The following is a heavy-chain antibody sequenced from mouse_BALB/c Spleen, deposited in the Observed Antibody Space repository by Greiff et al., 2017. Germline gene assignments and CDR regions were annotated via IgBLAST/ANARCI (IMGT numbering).Heavy chain of an antibody. D-gene: IGHD1-1*01. Sequence: VQLKESGGGLVKPGGSLKLSCAASGFAFSSYDMSWVRQTPEKRLEWVASISSGGSTYYPDSVKGRFTISRDNARNILYLQMSSLRSEDTAMYYCAIHYYGSSYVDYAMDYWGQGTSVTVSS. CDR1: GFAFSSYD. CDR3: AIHYYGSSYVDYAMDY. CDR2: ISSGGST. V-gene: IGHV5-6-5*01. J-gene: IGHJ4*01.